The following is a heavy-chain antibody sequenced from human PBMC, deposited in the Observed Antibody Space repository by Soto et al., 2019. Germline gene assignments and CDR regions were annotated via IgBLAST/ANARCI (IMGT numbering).Heavy chain of an antibody. D-gene: IGHD5-18*01. J-gene: IGHJ4*02. CDR1: GRSISSYY. CDR2: IYYSGST. V-gene: IGHV4-59*01. CDR3: AGYSFGFGYFFDY. Sequence: PSETLSLTCTVSGRSISSYYWNWIRQPPGKGLEWIGYIYYSGSTNYNPSLKSRVTISVDTSKNQFSLKLISVTAADTAVYYCAGYSFGFGYFFDYWGPGTLVTVSS.